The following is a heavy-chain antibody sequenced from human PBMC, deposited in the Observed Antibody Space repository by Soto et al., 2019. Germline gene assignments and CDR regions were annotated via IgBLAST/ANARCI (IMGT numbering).Heavy chain of an antibody. Sequence: PGGSLRLSCAASGFTFSSYGMHWVRQAPGKGLEWVAVISYDGSNKYYADSVKGRFTISRDNSKNTLYLQMDSLRAEDTAVYYCAKDVDPLYSSSLVYYYGMDVWGQGTTVTVSS. V-gene: IGHV3-30*18. CDR3: AKDVDPLYSSSLVYYYGMDV. CDR1: GFTFSSYG. CDR2: ISYDGSNK. D-gene: IGHD6-6*01. J-gene: IGHJ6*02.